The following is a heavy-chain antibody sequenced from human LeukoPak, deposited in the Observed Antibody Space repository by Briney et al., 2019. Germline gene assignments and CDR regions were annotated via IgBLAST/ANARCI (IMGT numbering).Heavy chain of an antibody. J-gene: IGHJ6*02. V-gene: IGHV4-30-4*01. CDR3: ARDQNKYDSSGYYYYQYGMDV. CDR2: IYYSGNT. D-gene: IGHD3-22*01. Sequence: SETLSLTCTVSGGSISSGAYYWTWIPQPPGKGLEWIGYIYYSGNTHYNPSLKSRVSISVDTAKNQFSLNLSSVTAADTAVYYCARDQNKYDSSGYYYYQYGMDVWGQGTTVTVSS. CDR1: GGSISSGAYY.